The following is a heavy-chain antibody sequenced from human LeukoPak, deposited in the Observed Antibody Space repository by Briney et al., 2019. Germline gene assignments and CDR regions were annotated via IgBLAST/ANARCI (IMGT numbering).Heavy chain of an antibody. D-gene: IGHD1-26*01. V-gene: IGHV1-2*02. J-gene: IGHJ4*02. CDR3: ARGRGGDGGVGATAN. Sequence: ASVKVSCKASGYTFTDYFIHWVRQAPGQGLEWMGWSNPNSGGTNYAQKFQGRVTMTRDTSISTAYMELSRLRSDDTAVYYCARGRGGDGGVGATANWGQGTLVIVSS. CDR1: GYTFTDYF. CDR2: SNPNSGGT.